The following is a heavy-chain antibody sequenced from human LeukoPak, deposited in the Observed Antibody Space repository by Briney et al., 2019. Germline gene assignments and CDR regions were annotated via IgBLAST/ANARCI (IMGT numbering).Heavy chain of an antibody. CDR2: FDPEDGET. CDR3: ATGRGTMVRGVIRGVWFDP. J-gene: IGHJ5*02. V-gene: IGHV1-24*01. Sequence: ASVKVSCKVSGYTLTELSMHWVRQAPGKGLEWMGGFDPEDGETIYAQKFQGRVTMTEDTSTDTAYMELSSLRSEDTAVYYCATGRGTMVRGVIRGVWFDPWGQGTLSPSPQ. CDR1: GYTLTELS. D-gene: IGHD3-10*01.